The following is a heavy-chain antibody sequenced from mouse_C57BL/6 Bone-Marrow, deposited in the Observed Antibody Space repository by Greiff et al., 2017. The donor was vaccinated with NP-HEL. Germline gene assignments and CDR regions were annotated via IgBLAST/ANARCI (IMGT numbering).Heavy chain of an antibody. CDR3: ARDMGSFSWFAY. CDR1: GFTFTDYY. CDR2: IRNKANGYTT. J-gene: IGHJ3*01. V-gene: IGHV7-3*01. Sequence: EVKLVESGGGLVQPGGSLSLSCAASGFTFTDYYMSWVRQPPGKALEWLGFIRNKANGYTTEYSASVKGRFTISRDNSQSILYLQMNALRAEDSATYYCARDMGSFSWFAYWGQGTLVSVSA.